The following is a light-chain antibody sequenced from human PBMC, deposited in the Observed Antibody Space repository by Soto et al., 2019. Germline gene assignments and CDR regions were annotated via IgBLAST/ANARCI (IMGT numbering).Light chain of an antibody. V-gene: IGKV3-15*01. J-gene: IGKJ1*01. Sequence: EILMTQSPATLSVSPGSRSTLSCRASQSVSSNLAWYQHKPGQAPRLLIYGASPRATGIPGRSSGSGSGTVFTLTISSLQSEDFGVYYCQQYNKWPWTFGRGTKGDIK. CDR2: GAS. CDR1: QSVSSN. CDR3: QQYNKWPWT.